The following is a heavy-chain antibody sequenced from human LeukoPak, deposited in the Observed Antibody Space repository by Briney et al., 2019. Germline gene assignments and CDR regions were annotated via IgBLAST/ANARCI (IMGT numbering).Heavy chain of an antibody. D-gene: IGHD3-10*01. Sequence: SETLSLTCTVSGGSISSYYWSWIRQPPGKGLEWIGYIYYSGSTNYNPSLKRRVTISVDTSKNQFSLKLSSVTAADTAVYYCARDSRSGVDWFDPWGQGTLVTVSS. CDR2: IYYSGST. V-gene: IGHV4-59*01. J-gene: IGHJ5*02. CDR1: GGSISSYY. CDR3: ARDSRSGVDWFDP.